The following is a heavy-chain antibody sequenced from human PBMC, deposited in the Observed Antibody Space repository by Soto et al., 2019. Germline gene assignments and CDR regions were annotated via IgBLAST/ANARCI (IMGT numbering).Heavy chain of an antibody. V-gene: IGHV1-18*01. CDR2: ITTYNGMT. Sequence: QVQLVQSGGEVKKPGASVTVSCKASGYTFINYHITWVRQAPGQGLEWMAWITTYNGMTDYAQRFQGRVTMTRDTSRSTAYMELRNLGSDDTAVYFCAKSPRGEMATDWGQGTLVTVSS. CDR3: AKSPRGEMATD. J-gene: IGHJ4*02. D-gene: IGHD5-12*01. CDR1: GYTFINYH.